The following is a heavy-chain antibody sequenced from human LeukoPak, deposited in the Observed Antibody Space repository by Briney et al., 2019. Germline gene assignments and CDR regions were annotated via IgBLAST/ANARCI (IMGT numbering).Heavy chain of an antibody. CDR1: GYTFTSYD. J-gene: IGHJ4*02. V-gene: IGHV1-8*01. CDR2: MNPNSGNT. D-gene: IGHD2-15*01. CDR3: ARDYSMSRPDY. Sequence: ASVKVSCKASGYTFTSYDINWVRQATGQGPEWMGWMNPNSGNTGYTQKFPGRVTMTRNTSISTAYMELSSLRSEDTAVYYCARDYSMSRPDYWGQGTLVTVS.